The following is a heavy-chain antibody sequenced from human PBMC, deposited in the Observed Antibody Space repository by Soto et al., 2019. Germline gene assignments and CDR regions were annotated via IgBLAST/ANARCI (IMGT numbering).Heavy chain of an antibody. Sequence: EVQLLESGGGLVQPGGSLRLFCAASGFTFDSYAMSWVRQAPGKGLEWVSGIGDRSGDTYYAESVKGRFTISRDTSKDTLYLQMNSLRVDDTAIYYCAKELGRPYDFHSWGQGTLVTVSS. CDR1: GFTFDSYA. D-gene: IGHD5-12*01. CDR3: AKELGRPYDFHS. J-gene: IGHJ4*02. CDR2: IGDRSGDT. V-gene: IGHV3-23*01.